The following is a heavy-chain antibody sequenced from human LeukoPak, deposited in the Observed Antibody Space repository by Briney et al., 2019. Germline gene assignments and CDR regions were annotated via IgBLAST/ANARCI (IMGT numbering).Heavy chain of an antibody. D-gene: IGHD3-10*01. CDR2: IKSQTDGGTT. V-gene: IGHV3-15*01. J-gene: IGHJ4*02. Sequence: GGSLRLSCAAPGFTFSNAWMSWVRQAPGKGLEWVGHIKSQTDGGTTDYTAPVKGRFTISRDDSRNTLFLQMNSLKTEDTAVYYCTTLPRVLHYWGQGTLVTVSS. CDR1: GFTFSNAW. CDR3: TTLPRVLHY.